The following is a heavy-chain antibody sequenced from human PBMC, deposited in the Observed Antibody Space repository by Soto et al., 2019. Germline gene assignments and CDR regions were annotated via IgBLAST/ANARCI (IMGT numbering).Heavy chain of an antibody. Sequence: EVQLLESGGGLVQPGGSLRLSCAASRFTFNSYAMSWVRQAPGKGLEWVSAITGSGGSTNYADSVKGRFTISRDNSKSTMYLQMTSLRAGDTAAYYCAKGTLYSRYDVFDIWGQGTMVTVSS. CDR1: RFTFNSYA. CDR3: AKGTLYSRYDVFDI. J-gene: IGHJ3*02. D-gene: IGHD2-15*01. V-gene: IGHV3-23*01. CDR2: ITGSGGST.